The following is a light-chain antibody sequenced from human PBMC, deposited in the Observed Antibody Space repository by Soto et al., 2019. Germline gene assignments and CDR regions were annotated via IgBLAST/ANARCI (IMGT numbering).Light chain of an antibody. V-gene: IGLV1-40*01. Sequence: QSVLTQPTSLSGAPGQRVTISCTGSSSNIGAGYDVHWYQQLPGTAPKLLIYGNNNRPSGVPERFSRSKSGTSASLAITGLQAEDEADYYCLSYDSSLSGSRVFGGGTKLTVL. CDR3: LSYDSSLSGSRV. CDR1: SSNIGAGYD. J-gene: IGLJ2*01. CDR2: GNN.